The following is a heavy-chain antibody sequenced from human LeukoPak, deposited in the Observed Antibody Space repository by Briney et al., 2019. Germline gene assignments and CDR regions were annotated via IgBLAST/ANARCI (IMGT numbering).Heavy chain of an antibody. CDR2: IIPIFGTA. CDR1: GGTFISYA. Sequence: SVKVSCKGSGGTFISYAISWVRQAPGQGVEWMGGIIPIFGTAKYAQRFQGRGTITADESTSPAYMELSSLRSEDTAVYYCARAKSLRDMATSQGSWGQGTLVTVSS. V-gene: IGHV1-69*01. D-gene: IGHD5-24*01. CDR3: ARAKSLRDMATSQGS. J-gene: IGHJ5*02.